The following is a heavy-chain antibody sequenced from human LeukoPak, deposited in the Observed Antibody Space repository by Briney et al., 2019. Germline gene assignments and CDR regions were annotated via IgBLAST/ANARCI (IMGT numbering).Heavy chain of an antibody. CDR2: IYYSGNT. CDR3: ATTNPYCSGGSCSDY. Sequence: SETLSLTCTVSGVSISSSNSYWGWIRQPPGKGLEWIGSIYYSGNTYYNASLKSQVSISIDTSKNQFSLRLTSVTAADTAVYYCATTNPYCSGGSCSDYWGQGTLVTVSS. J-gene: IGHJ4*02. D-gene: IGHD2-15*01. CDR1: GVSISSSNSY. V-gene: IGHV4-39*07.